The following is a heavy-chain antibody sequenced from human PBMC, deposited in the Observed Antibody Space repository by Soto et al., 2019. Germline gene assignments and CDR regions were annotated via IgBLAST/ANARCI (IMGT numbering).Heavy chain of an antibody. CDR3: AVDTAMAYYYGMDV. Sequence: PGGSLRLSCAASGFTFSDHYMSWIRQAPGKGLEWVSYISSSSSYTNYADSVKGRFTISRDNAKNSLYLQMNSLRAEDTAVYYCAVDTAMAYYYGMDVWGQGTTVTVSS. CDR2: ISSSSSYT. D-gene: IGHD5-18*01. J-gene: IGHJ6*02. V-gene: IGHV3-11*06. CDR1: GFTFSDHY.